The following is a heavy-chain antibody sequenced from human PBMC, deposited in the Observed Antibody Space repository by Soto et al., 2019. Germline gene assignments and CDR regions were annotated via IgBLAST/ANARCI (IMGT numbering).Heavy chain of an antibody. Sequence: GGSLRLSCAASGFTFSSYAMSWVRQAPGKGLEWVSAISGSGGSTYYADSVKGRFTISRDNSKNTLYLQMNSLRAEDTAVYYCAKDLILRQGQWLVSVNKWFDPWGQGPLGTVS. CDR3: AKDLILRQGQWLVSVNKWFDP. J-gene: IGHJ5*02. CDR1: GFTFSSYA. V-gene: IGHV3-23*01. CDR2: ISGSGGST. D-gene: IGHD6-19*01.